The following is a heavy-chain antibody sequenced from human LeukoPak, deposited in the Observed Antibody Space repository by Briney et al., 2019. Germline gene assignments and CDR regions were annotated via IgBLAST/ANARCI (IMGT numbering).Heavy chain of an antibody. D-gene: IGHD5-18*01. V-gene: IGHV4-61*02. CDR3: ARGSGYGQD. CDR1: GGSISSGSYY. J-gene: IGHJ4*02. Sequence: PSETLSLTCTVSGGSISSGSYYWSWIRQPAGKGLEWIGRIYTSGSTNYNPSLKTRVTMSVDTSKNQFSLKLSSVTAADTAVYYCARGSGYGQDWGQGTLVTVSS. CDR2: IYTSGST.